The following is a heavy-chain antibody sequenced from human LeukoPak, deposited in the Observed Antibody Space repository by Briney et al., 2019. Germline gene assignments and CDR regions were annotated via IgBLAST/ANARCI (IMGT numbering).Heavy chain of an antibody. Sequence: SETLSLTCAVYGGSFSGYYWSWIRQPPGKGLEWIGEINHSGSTNYNPSLKSRVTISVDTSKNQFSLKLSSVTAADTAVYYCATRRGMVRGVTGFDYWGQGTLVTVSS. CDR3: ATRRGMVRGVTGFDY. J-gene: IGHJ4*02. CDR2: INHSGST. CDR1: GGSFSGYY. D-gene: IGHD3-10*01. V-gene: IGHV4-34*01.